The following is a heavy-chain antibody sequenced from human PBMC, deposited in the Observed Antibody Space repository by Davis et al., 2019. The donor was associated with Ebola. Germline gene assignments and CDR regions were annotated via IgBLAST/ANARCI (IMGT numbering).Heavy chain of an antibody. Sequence: PGGSLRLSCAASGFIFSDYYMSWIRQAPGKGLEWVSCVSSTSSYTNYADSVKGRFTISRDNSKNTLYLQMNSLRAEDTAVYYCAKDPLWFGEGTFDYWGQGTLVTVSS. D-gene: IGHD3-10*01. V-gene: IGHV3-11*05. CDR3: AKDPLWFGEGTFDY. CDR2: VSSTSSYT. J-gene: IGHJ4*02. CDR1: GFIFSDYY.